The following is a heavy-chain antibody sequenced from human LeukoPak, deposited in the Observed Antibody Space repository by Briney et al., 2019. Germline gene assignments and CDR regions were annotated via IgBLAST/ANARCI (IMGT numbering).Heavy chain of an antibody. Sequence: SQTLSLTCAVSGGSISSGGYSWSWIRQPPGKGLEWIGFISHSGSTYYNPSLKSRVTISVDRSKNQFSLNLSFVTAADTAVYYCATRGYSYGPFDYWGQGTLVTVSS. CDR3: ATRGYSYGPFDY. D-gene: IGHD5-18*01. CDR1: GGSISSGGYS. CDR2: ISHSGST. V-gene: IGHV4-30-2*01. J-gene: IGHJ4*02.